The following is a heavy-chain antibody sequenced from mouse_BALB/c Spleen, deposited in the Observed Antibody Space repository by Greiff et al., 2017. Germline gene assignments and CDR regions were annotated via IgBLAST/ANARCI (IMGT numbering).Heavy chain of an antibody. V-gene: IGHV14-3*02. CDR2: IDPANGNT. J-gene: IGHJ2*01. CDR1: GFNIKDTY. D-gene: IGHD1-1*01. CDR3: ARSLITTVVGDY. Sequence: EVQLVESGAELVKPGASVKLSCTASGFNIKDTYMHWVKQRPEQGLEWIGRIDPANGNTKYDPKFQGKATITADTSSNTAYLQLSSLTSEDTAVYYCARSLITTVVGDYWGQGTTLTVSS.